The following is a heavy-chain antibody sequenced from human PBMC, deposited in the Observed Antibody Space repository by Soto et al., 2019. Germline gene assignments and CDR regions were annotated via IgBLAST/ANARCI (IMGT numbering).Heavy chain of an antibody. CDR2: VSHDGRKT. CDR1: GVIFSNNG. D-gene: IGHD7-27*01. Sequence: ESGGGEVQPGTSLRLSCIASGVIFSNNGMHWVRQAPGKGLEWVALVSHDGRKTFYADSVKGRLTIYRDNSKNTVYLHMNNLRPEDTAVYRCARDLRQGASGATVYGMDVWGQGTTVTVSS. V-gene: IGHV3-30*03. J-gene: IGHJ6*02. CDR3: ARDLRQGASGATVYGMDV.